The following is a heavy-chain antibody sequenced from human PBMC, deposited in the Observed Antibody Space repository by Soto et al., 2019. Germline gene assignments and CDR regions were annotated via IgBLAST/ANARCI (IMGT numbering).Heavy chain of an antibody. V-gene: IGHV3-30*18. Sequence: QVQLVESGGGVVQPGRSLRLSCAASGFTFSSYGMHWVRQAPGKGLEWVAVISYDGSNKYYADSVKGRFTISRDNSKNTIYLQMNSLRAEDPGVYYCAKDLAEYYYGSGSYSPSDHYYYGMDVWGQGTTVTVSS. CDR2: ISYDGSNK. CDR1: GFTFSSYG. J-gene: IGHJ6*02. D-gene: IGHD3-10*01. CDR3: AKDLAEYYYGSGSYSPSDHYYYGMDV.